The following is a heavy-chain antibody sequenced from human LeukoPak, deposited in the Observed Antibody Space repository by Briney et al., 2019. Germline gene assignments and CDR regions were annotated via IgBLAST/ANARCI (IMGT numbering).Heavy chain of an antibody. Sequence: SETLSLTCTVSGGSISNYYWSWIRQPPGEGLEWIGCIYYSGSTNYNPSLKSRVTISVDTSKNQFSLKLSSVTAADTAVYYCARGNTYYYGSGSYYPYNWFDPWGQGTLVTVSS. J-gene: IGHJ5*02. CDR3: ARGNTYYYGSGSYYPYNWFDP. D-gene: IGHD3-10*01. CDR1: GGSISNYY. CDR2: IYYSGST. V-gene: IGHV4-59*08.